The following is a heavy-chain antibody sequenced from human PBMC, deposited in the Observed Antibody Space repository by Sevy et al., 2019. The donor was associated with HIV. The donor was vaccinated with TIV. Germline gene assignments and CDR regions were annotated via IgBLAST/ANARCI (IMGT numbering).Heavy chain of an antibody. V-gene: IGHV3-21*01. J-gene: IGHJ3*02. CDR2: ISSSSSYI. D-gene: IGHD3-10*01. CDR1: GFTFSSYS. CDR3: ARPETDYYGSGRPNDAFDI. Sequence: GGSLRLSCAASGFTFSSYSMNWVRQAPGKGLEWVSSISSSSSYIYYADSVKGRFTISRDNAKNSQYLQMNSLRAEDTAVYYCARPETDYYGSGRPNDAFDIWGQGTMVTVSS.